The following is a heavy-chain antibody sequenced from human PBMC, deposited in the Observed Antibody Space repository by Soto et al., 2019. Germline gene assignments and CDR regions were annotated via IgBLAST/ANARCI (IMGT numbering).Heavy chain of an antibody. V-gene: IGHV1-69*02. CDR1: GGTFSSYT. D-gene: IGHD6-13*01. CDR3: ARAEAAGPFQH. CDR2: IIPILGIA. J-gene: IGHJ1*01. Sequence: QVQLVQSGAEVKKPGSSVKVSCKASGGTFSSYTISWVRQAPGQGLEWMGRIIPILGIANYAQKFQGRVTITAGKSTSTAYMELSSLRSEDTAVYYCARAEAAGPFQHWGQGTLVTVSS.